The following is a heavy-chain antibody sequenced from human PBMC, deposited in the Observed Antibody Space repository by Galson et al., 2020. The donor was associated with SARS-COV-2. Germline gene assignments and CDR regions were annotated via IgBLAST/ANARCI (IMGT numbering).Heavy chain of an antibody. Sequence: GESLKISCKVSGYTLTELSMHWVRQAPGKGLEWMGGFDPEDGETIYAQKFQGRVTMTEDTSTDTAYMELSSLRSEDTAVYYCATARVVGAPNWFDPWGQGTLVTVSS. CDR3: ATARVVGAPNWFDP. CDR1: GYTLTELS. D-gene: IGHD1-26*01. J-gene: IGHJ5*02. V-gene: IGHV1-24*01. CDR2: FDPEDGET.